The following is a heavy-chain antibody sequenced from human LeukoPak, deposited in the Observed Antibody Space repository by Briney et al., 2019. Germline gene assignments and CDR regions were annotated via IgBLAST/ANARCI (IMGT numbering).Heavy chain of an antibody. J-gene: IGHJ5*02. D-gene: IGHD1/OR15-1a*01. CDR3: ARGNKWNWFDP. Sequence: ASVKVSCKASGYTFTSYGISCVRQAPGQGLEWMGWINPNSGGTNYAQKFQGRVTMTRDTSISTAYMELIRLRSDDTAVYYCARGNKWNWFDPWGQGTLVTVSS. CDR2: INPNSGGT. CDR1: GYTFTSYG. V-gene: IGHV1-2*02.